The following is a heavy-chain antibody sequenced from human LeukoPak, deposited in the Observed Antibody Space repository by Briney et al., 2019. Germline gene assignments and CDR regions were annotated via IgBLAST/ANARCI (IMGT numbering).Heavy chain of an antibody. Sequence: GGSLRLSCAASGFTLRHFAMNRVRQAPGKGLEWVSSIASDGDTFYAGSVKGRFTISRDISTNTLHLQMNSLRADDTAIYFCANEAHRHLDLHNWGQGTLVTVST. J-gene: IGHJ4*02. V-gene: IGHV3-23*01. CDR2: IASDGDT. CDR3: ANEAHRHLDLHN. CDR1: GFTLRHFA.